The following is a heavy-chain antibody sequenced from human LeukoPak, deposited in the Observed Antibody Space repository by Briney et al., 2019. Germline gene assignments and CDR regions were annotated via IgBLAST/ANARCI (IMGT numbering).Heavy chain of an antibody. D-gene: IGHD3-10*01. CDR1: GGSVSSGSYY. CDR3: ASSSGSYEGQDDAFDI. Sequence: PSETLSLTCTVSGGSVSSGSYYWSWIRQPPGKGLEWIGYIYYSGSTNYNPSLKSRVTISVDTSKNQFSLKLSSVTAADTAVYYCASSSGSYEGQDDAFDIWGQGTMVTVSS. CDR2: IYYSGST. J-gene: IGHJ3*02. V-gene: IGHV4-61*01.